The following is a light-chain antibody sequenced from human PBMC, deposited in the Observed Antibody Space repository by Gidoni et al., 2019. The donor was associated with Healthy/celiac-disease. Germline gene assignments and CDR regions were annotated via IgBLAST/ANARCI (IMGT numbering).Light chain of an antibody. CDR1: SLRNYF. CDR2: GEN. J-gene: IGLJ2*01. CDR3: NCRDSSGYHLV. V-gene: IGLV3-19*01. Sequence: SSELTQDPSVSVALGQTARITCQGDSLRNYFASWYQQKPGQAPLLVMYGENNRPPGIPDRFSGSSSGNTASLIIAGAQAEDEGDFYCNCRDSSGYHLVFGGGTRLTVL.